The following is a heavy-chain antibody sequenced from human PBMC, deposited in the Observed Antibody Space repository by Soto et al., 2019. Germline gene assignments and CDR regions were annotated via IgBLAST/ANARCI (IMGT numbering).Heavy chain of an antibody. CDR3: AKGGRQWLVTSDFNY. J-gene: IGHJ4*02. Sequence: VQLVESGGGVVQPGRSLRLSCAASGFTFSDYAMHWVRQAPGKGLEWVAVVSHDGRNTHYAASVKGRFTISRDSSKNTVALEMTSLRAEDTAVYYCAKGGRQWLVTSDFNYWGQGALVTVSS. CDR2: VSHDGRNT. V-gene: IGHV3-30*18. CDR1: GFTFSDYA. D-gene: IGHD6-19*01.